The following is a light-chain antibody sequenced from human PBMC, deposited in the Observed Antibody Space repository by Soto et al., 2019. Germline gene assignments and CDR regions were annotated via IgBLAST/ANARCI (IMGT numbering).Light chain of an antibody. J-gene: IGKJ1*01. V-gene: IGKV3-11*01. Sequence: EIVLTQSTATLSLSPGERATLSCWASQSVNRYLVWYQQKPGQAPRLLMYDASKRATGIPARFSGSGSGTDCTLTISSLEPEDFAVYYCQQRDIWPWTFGQGTKVDIK. CDR1: QSVNRY. CDR3: QQRDIWPWT. CDR2: DAS.